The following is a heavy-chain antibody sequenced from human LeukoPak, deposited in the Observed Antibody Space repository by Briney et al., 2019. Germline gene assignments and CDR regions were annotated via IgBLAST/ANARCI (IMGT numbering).Heavy chain of an antibody. CDR2: ISSSASAV. Sequence: GGSLRLSCGASGFTFSNYSMNWVRQAPGKGLEWISYISSSASAVLYADSVTGRFTVSRDNARNSLYLQMNSLRADDTAVYYCAATRFKYQLLPLNCFDPWGQGTLVTVSS. CDR1: GFTFSNYS. D-gene: IGHD1-1*01. J-gene: IGHJ5*02. V-gene: IGHV3-48*01. CDR3: AATRFKYQLLPLNCFDP.